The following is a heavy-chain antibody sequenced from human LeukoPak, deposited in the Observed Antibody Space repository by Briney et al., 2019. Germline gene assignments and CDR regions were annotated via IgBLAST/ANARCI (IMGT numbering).Heavy chain of an antibody. V-gene: IGHV1-8*03. CDR2: MNPNSGNT. CDR1: GYTFTSYD. D-gene: IGHD3-3*01. CDR3: ARGLEYDFWSGFNYYYYYMDV. J-gene: IGHJ6*03. Sequence: ASVKVSCKASGYTFTSYDINWVRQATGQGLEWMGWMNPNSGNTGYAQKFQGRVTITRNTSISTAYMELSSLRSEDTAVYYCARGLEYDFWSGFNYYYYYMDVWGKGTTVTVSS.